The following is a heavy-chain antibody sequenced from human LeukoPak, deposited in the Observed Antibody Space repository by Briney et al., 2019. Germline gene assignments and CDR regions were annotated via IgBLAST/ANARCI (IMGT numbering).Heavy chain of an antibody. Sequence: GGSLRLSCAASGFTFSDAWMSWVRQAPGKGLEWVGRIQSKTDGGTTDYAAPVKGRFTISRGDSKTTLYLQMNSLKTEDTGVYYCMLIWPDFHWGQGTTVTASS. CDR3: MLIWPDFH. J-gene: IGHJ6*02. CDR1: GFTFSDAW. CDR2: IQSKTDGGTT. D-gene: IGHD3-3*01. V-gene: IGHV3-15*01.